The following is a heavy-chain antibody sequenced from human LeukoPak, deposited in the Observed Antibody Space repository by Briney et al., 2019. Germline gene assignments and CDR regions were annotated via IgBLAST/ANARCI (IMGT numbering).Heavy chain of an antibody. D-gene: IGHD6-13*01. CDR3: ARGNIAAAGTYYFDY. CDR1: GFTFSSYG. J-gene: IGHJ4*02. CDR2: IWYDGSNK. V-gene: IGHV3-33*01. Sequence: PGGSLGLSCAASGFTFSSYGMHWVRQAPGKGLEWVAVIWYDGSNKYYADSVKGRFTISRDNSKNTLYLQMNSLRAEDTAVYYCARGNIAAAGTYYFDYWGQGTLVTVSS.